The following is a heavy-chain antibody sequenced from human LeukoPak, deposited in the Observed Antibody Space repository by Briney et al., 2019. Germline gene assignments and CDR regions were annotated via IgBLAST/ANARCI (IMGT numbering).Heavy chain of an antibody. J-gene: IGHJ4*02. CDR2: IKQEGSEK. CDR3: ARDPFKLWFGNPA. Sequence: PGGSLRLSCAASGFTFSSYWMSWVRQAPGKGLEWVAHIKQEGSEKYYVDSVKGRFTISRDNAKNSLYLQMNSLRAEDTAVYYCARDPFKLWFGNPARGQGTLVTVSS. CDR1: GFTFSSYW. V-gene: IGHV3-7*01. D-gene: IGHD3-10*01.